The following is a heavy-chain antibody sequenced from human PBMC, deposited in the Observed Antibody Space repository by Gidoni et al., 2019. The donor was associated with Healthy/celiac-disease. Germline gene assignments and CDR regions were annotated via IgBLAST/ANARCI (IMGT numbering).Heavy chain of an antibody. J-gene: IGHJ6*03. V-gene: IGHV1-2*02. CDR2: INPNSGGT. D-gene: IGHD2-2*01. CDR1: GYTFTGYY. Sequence: QVQLVQSGAEVKKPGASVKVSCKASGYTFTGYYMTWVRQAPGQGLEWMGWINPNSGGTNYAQKFQGRVTMTRDTSISTAYMELSRLRSDDTAVYYCASGVVVPAATTYYYYYMDVWGKGTTVTVSS. CDR3: ASGVVVPAATTYYYYYMDV.